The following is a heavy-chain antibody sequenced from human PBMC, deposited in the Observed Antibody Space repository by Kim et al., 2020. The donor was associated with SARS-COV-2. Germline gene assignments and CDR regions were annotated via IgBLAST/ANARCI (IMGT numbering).Heavy chain of an antibody. Sequence: GGSLRLSCADSGFTFSSYSMNWVRQAPGKGLEWVSTISSSSSYIYYADSVKGRFTISRDNAKNSLYLQMNSLRAEDTAVYYCARDPSSSWYSWGQGTLVTVSS. D-gene: IGHD6-13*01. CDR1: GFTFSSYS. CDR2: ISSSSSYI. CDR3: ARDPSSSWYS. J-gene: IGHJ4*02. V-gene: IGHV3-21*01.